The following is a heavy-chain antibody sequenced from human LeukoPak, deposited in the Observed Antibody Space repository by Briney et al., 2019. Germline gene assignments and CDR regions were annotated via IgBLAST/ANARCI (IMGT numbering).Heavy chain of an antibody. D-gene: IGHD3-22*01. J-gene: IGHJ4*02. CDR1: GFTFSNYA. CDR2: ISGNGGRT. CDR3: ARDPIHYDSSGYYLWGFDY. Sequence: GGSLRLSCAASGFTFSNYAMAWVRQAPGKGLEWVSAISGNGGRTYSADSVKGRFTISRDNSKNTLYLQINSLRAEDTAVYYCARDPIHYDSSGYYLWGFDYWGQGTLVTVSS. V-gene: IGHV3-23*01.